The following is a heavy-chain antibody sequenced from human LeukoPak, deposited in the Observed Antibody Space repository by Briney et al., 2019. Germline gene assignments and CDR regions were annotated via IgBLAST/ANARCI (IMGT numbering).Heavy chain of an antibody. V-gene: IGHV4-34*01. D-gene: IGHD3-22*01. Sequence: SETLSLTCAVYGGSFSGYYWSWIRQPPGKGLEWIGEINHSGSTNYNPSLKSRVTISVDTSKNQFSLKLSSVTAADTAVYNCARGKIADDSSGYYSDYWGQGTLVTVSS. CDR3: ARGKIADDSSGYYSDY. CDR2: INHSGST. CDR1: GGSFSGYY. J-gene: IGHJ4*02.